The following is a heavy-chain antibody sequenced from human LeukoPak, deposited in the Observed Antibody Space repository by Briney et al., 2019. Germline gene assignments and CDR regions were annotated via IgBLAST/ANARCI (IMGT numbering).Heavy chain of an antibody. D-gene: IGHD3-3*01. CDR2: ISYDGSNK. J-gene: IGHJ6*03. Sequence: PGGSLRLSCAASGFTFSSYAMHWVRQAPGKGLEWVAVISYDGSNKYYADSVKGRFTIFRDNSKNTLYLQMNSLRAEDTAVYYCARGLPQAKKQFNKYYDFWSGYFPGIDYYYYMDVWGKGTTVTVSS. CDR1: GFTFSSYA. V-gene: IGHV3-30*04. CDR3: ARGLPQAKKQFNKYYDFWSGYFPGIDYYYYMDV.